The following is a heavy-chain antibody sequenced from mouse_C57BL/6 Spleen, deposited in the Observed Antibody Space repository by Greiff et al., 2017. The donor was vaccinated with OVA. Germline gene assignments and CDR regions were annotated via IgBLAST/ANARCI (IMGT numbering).Heavy chain of an antibody. CDR3: ARSGDYSFAY. CDR1: GYTFTSYW. Sequence: VQLQQSGAELVKPGASVKLSCKASGYTFTSYWMQWVKQRPGQGLEWIGEIDPSDSYTNYNQKFKGKATLTVDTSSSTAYMQLSSLTSEDSAVYYCARSGDYSFAYWGQGTLVTVSA. CDR2: IDPSDSYT. J-gene: IGHJ3*01. V-gene: IGHV1-50*01. D-gene: IGHD2-4*01.